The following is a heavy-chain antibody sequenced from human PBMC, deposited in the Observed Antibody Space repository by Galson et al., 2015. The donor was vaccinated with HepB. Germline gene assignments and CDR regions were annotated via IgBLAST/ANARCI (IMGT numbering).Heavy chain of an antibody. CDR2: IVPVFDIV. J-gene: IGHJ6*02. D-gene: IGHD2/OR15-2a*01. CDR3: ASQTIEYCSTTTCSLNTLDV. CDR1: GGNFSTYI. V-gene: IGHV1-69*02. Sequence: SVKVSCKASGGNFSTYIINWVRQTPGQGLKWMGRIVPVFDIVTYGQKFQGRVTITADRSTSTAYMDLSSLRSEDTAVYYCASQTIEYCSTTTCSLNTLDVWGQGTTVTVSS.